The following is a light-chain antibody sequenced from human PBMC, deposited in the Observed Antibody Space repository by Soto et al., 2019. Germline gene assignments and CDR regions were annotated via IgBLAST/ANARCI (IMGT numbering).Light chain of an antibody. Sequence: DIHMTQSPSALSASVGDSVTITCRASQRVRDWFAWYQQKPGKAPKLLMYDVSTLEGGVPSRFSGSGSGTEFTLTINNLQTDDFATYFYQQYDSDVFSFGGGTKVEMK. CDR3: QQYDSDVFS. CDR2: DVS. J-gene: IGKJ4*01. CDR1: QRVRDW. V-gene: IGKV1-5*01.